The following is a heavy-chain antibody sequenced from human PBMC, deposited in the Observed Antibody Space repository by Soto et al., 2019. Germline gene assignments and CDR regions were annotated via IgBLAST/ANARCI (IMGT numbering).Heavy chain of an antibody. CDR1: GFTVSSNS. Sequence: GGSLRLSCAVSGFTVSSNSITWVRQAPGQGLEWVSVLHSDVSTYYVDSVKGRFVISRDNSKNAVYLQMNSLRAEDTAIYYCARELGGSWYNWFDPWGQGTLVTVSS. D-gene: IGHD2-15*01. CDR3: ARELGGSWYNWFDP. J-gene: IGHJ5*02. CDR2: LHSDVST. V-gene: IGHV3-53*01.